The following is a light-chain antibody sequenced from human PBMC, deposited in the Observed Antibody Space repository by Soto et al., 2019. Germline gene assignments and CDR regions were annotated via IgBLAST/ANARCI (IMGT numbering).Light chain of an antibody. J-gene: IGKJ4*01. V-gene: IGKV1-6*01. CDR2: AIS. CDR3: LQDYSNPLT. CDR1: QGIGRD. Sequence: AIQMTQSPSSLSASVGDRVTITCRASQGIGRDLGWYQQKPGKDPNLLIYAISILQSGVPSRFSGSGSGTDFTLTISSLQPEDIATYYCLQDYSNPLTFGGGTKVEIK.